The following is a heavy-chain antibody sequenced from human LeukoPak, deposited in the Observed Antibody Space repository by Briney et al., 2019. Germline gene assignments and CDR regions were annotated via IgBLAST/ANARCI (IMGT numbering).Heavy chain of an antibody. CDR2: IYYSGST. CDR1: GGSISSGGYY. D-gene: IGHD5-18*01. CDR3: ARGDSYGNDY. V-gene: IGHV4-31*03. J-gene: IGHJ4*02. Sequence: SETLSLTCTVSGGSISSGGYYWSWIRQHPGKGLEWIGYIYYSGSTYYNPSLKSRVTISVDTSKNQFSLKLSSVTAADTAVYYCARGDSYGNDYWGQRTLVTVSS.